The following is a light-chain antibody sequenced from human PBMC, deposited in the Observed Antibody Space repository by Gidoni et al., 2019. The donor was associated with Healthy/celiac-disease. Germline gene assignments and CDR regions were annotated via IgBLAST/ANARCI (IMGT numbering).Light chain of an antibody. V-gene: IGKV3-11*01. Sequence: EIQLTQSPAPLSLSPGERYSLSCPASQSVSSYLAWYQQKPGQAPRLLIYDASNRATGSPARFSGSGSGTDFTLTISSLEPEDFAVYYCQQRSNCPQTFGQGTKVEIK. CDR2: DAS. CDR1: QSVSSY. CDR3: QQRSNCPQT. J-gene: IGKJ1*01.